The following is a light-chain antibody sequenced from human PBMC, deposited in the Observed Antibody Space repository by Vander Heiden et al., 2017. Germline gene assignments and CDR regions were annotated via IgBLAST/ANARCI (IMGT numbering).Light chain of an antibody. CDR1: QTDSSN. Sequence: EISLTHSPATLSAPPGEGATPSCRATQTDSSNFAWYHQKPSQAPRLLIYSSSIRATGIPARFSGSGSGTEFTLPITSLQSEDFAVYYCQQYKNWPLTFGGGTKVEIK. J-gene: IGKJ4*01. V-gene: IGKV3-15*01. CDR2: SSS. CDR3: QQYKNWPLT.